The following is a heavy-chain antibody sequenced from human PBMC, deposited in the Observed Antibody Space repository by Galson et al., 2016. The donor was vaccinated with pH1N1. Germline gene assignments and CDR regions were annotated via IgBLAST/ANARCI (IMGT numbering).Heavy chain of an antibody. Sequence: SVKVSCKASGYTFTDYVINWVRQGTGQGLEWMGWMNPNNDNTGYAQKFQGRVTMTRNTSISTAYMELSSLRSEDTAVYYCARGGYCSGGSCYDVFDYWGQGTLVTVS. CDR3: ARGGYCSGGSCYDVFDY. CDR1: GYTFTDYV. J-gene: IGHJ4*02. V-gene: IGHV1-8*01. D-gene: IGHD2-15*01. CDR2: MNPNNDNT.